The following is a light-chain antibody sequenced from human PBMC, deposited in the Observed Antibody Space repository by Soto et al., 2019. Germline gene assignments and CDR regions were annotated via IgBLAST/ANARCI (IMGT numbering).Light chain of an antibody. Sequence: EIVLTQSPGTLSLSLGGRATLSFVARQSLTNPYIAWYQQKPGQAPRLLIYDISSRATGIPDRFSGSVSGTDFTLTISSLQPDDFATYYCQQYNSYPYTFGQGTKVDI. CDR3: QQYNSYPYT. CDR2: DIS. J-gene: IGKJ2*01. CDR1: QSLTNPY. V-gene: IGKV3-20*01.